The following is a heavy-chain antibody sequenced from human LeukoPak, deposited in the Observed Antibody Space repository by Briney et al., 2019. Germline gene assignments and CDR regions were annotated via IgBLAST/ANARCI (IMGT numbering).Heavy chain of an antibody. Sequence: SETLSLTCVVYGGSFNGYYWSCIRQSPGKGLEWIGEINHSGSTNYKPSLKSRVTISVDTSKNQFSLKLSSVTAADTAVYYCARLPELVDAFDIWGQGTMVTVSS. D-gene: IGHD1-14*01. V-gene: IGHV4-34*01. CDR2: INHSGST. CDR3: ARLPELVDAFDI. CDR1: GGSFNGYY. J-gene: IGHJ3*02.